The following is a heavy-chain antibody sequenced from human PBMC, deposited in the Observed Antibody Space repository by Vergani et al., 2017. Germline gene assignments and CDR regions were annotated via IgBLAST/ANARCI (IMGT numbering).Heavy chain of an antibody. CDR1: GGSFSGYY. CDR2: IYYSGST. J-gene: IGHJ3*02. V-gene: IGHV4-34*11. Sequence: QVQLQQWGAGLLKPSETLSLTCAVYGGSFSGYYWSWIRQPPGKGLEWIGYIYYSGSTYNNPSLKSRVNISADMSKNQFSLNLSSVTAADTAVYYCARWSIAAPDAFDIWGQGTRVTVSS. D-gene: IGHD6-6*01. CDR3: ARWSIAAPDAFDI.